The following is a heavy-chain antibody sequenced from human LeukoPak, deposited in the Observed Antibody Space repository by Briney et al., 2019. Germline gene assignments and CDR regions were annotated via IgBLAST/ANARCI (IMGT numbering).Heavy chain of an antibody. D-gene: IGHD2-2*01. CDR3: ARVLVVPAARTYYYYGMDV. J-gene: IGHJ6*02. CDR1: GFTFSSYW. Sequence: GGSLRLSCAASGFTFSSYWMHWVRQAPGKGLVWVSRINSDGSSTSYADSVKGRSTISRDNAKNTLYLQMLRAEDTAVYYCARVLVVPAARTYYYYGMDVWGQGTTVTVSS. V-gene: IGHV3-74*01. CDR2: INSDGSST.